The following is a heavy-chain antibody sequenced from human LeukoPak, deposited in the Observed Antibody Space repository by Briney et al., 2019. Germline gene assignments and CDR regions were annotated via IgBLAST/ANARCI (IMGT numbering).Heavy chain of an antibody. CDR3: AGSRDGYNVIDY. CDR2: IYTSGST. J-gene: IGHJ4*02. Sequence: SETLSLTCTVSGGSISSGSYYWSWIRQPAGKGLEWIGRIYTSGSTNYNPSLKSRVTISVDTSKNQFSLKLSSVTAADTAVYYCAGSRDGYNVIDYWGQGTLVTVSS. CDR1: GGSISSGSYY. D-gene: IGHD5-24*01. V-gene: IGHV4-61*02.